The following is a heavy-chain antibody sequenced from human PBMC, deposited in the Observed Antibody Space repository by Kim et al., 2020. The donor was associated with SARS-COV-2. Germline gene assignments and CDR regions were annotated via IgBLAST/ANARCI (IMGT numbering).Heavy chain of an antibody. CDR3: AKDGSSWYHAFDI. J-gene: IGHJ3*02. Sequence: YADSVKGRFTISRDHSKNTLYLKMNSPRAEDTAVYYCAKDGSSWYHAFDIWAQGTMVTVSS. V-gene: IGHV3-23*01. D-gene: IGHD6-13*01.